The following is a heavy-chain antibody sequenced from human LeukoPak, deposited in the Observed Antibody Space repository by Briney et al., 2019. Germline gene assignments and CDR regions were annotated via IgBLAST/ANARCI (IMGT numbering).Heavy chain of an antibody. V-gene: IGHV4-59*01. CDR1: GGSISRYY. CDR3: ARGIAARLVAFDI. J-gene: IGHJ3*02. Sequence: SETLSLTCTVSGGSISRYYWSWIRQPPGKGLEWIGYIYYSGSTNYNPSLKSRVNISVDTSKNQFSLRLSSMTAADTAVYYCARGIAARLVAFDIWGQGTMVTVSS. CDR2: IYYSGST. D-gene: IGHD6-6*01.